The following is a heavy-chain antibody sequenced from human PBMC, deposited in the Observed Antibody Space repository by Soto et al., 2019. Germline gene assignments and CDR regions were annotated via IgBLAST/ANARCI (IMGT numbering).Heavy chain of an antibody. CDR2: IYYSGST. V-gene: IGHV4-61*01. CDR1: GGSVSSGSYY. CDR3: ARGGVVVPAAIGYYYYYYGMDV. J-gene: IGHJ6*02. Sequence: SETLSLTCTVSGGSVSSGSYYWSWIRQPPGKGLEWIGYIYYSGSTNYNPSLKSRVTISVDTSKNQFSLKLSSVTAADTAVYYCARGGVVVPAAIGYYYYYYGMDVWGQGTTVTVAS. D-gene: IGHD2-2*01.